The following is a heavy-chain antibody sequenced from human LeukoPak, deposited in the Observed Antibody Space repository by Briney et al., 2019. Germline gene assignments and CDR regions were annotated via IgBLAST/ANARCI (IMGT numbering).Heavy chain of an antibody. CDR2: IWYDGSNK. CDR3: ARDMRITIFGVVFNWFDP. D-gene: IGHD3-3*01. Sequence: GGSLRLSCAVSGFTSSSYGMHWVRQAPGKGLEWVPVIWYDGSNKYYADSVKGRFTISRDNSKNTLYLQMNSLRAEDTAVYYCARDMRITIFGVVFNWFDPWGQGTLVTVSS. J-gene: IGHJ5*02. CDR1: GFTSSSYG. V-gene: IGHV3-33*01.